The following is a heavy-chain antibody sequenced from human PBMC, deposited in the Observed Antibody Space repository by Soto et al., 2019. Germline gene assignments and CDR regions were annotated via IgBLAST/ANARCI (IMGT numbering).Heavy chain of an antibody. CDR3: ARIQRISMIVVSKPYFDY. D-gene: IGHD3-22*01. Sequence: ESGGGLVQPGGSLRLSCAASGFTFSSYAMSWVRQAPGKGLEWLAHIFSNDEKSYSTSLKSRLTISRDTSKSQVVLTMTNMDPVDTATYYCARIQRISMIVVSKPYFDYWGQGALVTVSS. CDR1: GFTFSSYA. CDR2: IFSNDEK. V-gene: IGHV2-26*01. J-gene: IGHJ4*02.